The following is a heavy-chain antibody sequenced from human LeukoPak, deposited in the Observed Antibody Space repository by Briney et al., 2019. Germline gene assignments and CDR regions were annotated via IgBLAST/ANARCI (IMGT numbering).Heavy chain of an antibody. CDR2: INPSGGST. D-gene: IGHD1-1*01. J-gene: IGHJ4*02. CDR1: GYTFTSYY. V-gene: IGHV1-46*01. Sequence: GASVKVSCKASGYTFTSYYMHWVRQAPGQGLEWMGIINPSGGSTSYAQKFQGRVTITRDTSTSTVYMELSSLRSDDTAVYYCARDFSKRRLDYWGQGTLVTVSS. CDR3: ARDFSKRRLDY.